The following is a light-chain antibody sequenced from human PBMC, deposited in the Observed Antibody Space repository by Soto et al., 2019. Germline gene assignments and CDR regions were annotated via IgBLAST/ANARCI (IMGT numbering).Light chain of an antibody. Sequence: EIVMTQSPDTLSVSPGERATLTCRAGQGVTTTFAWYQQKSGQSPRLLIYDVSIRATGVPARFSATGSETDFTLTISGLQSGDSAVYFCQQYNNWPFSFGQGTRLEIK. CDR1: QGVTTT. CDR2: DVS. CDR3: QQYNNWPFS. J-gene: IGKJ5*01. V-gene: IGKV3-15*01.